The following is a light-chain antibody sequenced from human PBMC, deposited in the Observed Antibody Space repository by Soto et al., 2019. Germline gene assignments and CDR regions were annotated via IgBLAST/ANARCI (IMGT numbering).Light chain of an antibody. CDR2: GAS. V-gene: IGKV3-20*01. J-gene: IGKJ1*01. Sequence: EIVLTQSPGTLSLSPGERATLSCRASQSVSNNYLAWYQQKPGQAPSLLIYGASNRATGIPDRFSGSGSGTDFTLTSSRLEPVDFAVYYCQQYVSSGTFGQGTKVEIK. CDR1: QSVSNNY. CDR3: QQYVSSGT.